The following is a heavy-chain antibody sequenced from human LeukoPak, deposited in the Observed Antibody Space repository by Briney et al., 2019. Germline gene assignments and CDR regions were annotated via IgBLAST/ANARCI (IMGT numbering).Heavy chain of an antibody. V-gene: IGHV7-4-1*02. CDR1: GYTFTNYA. CDR2: INTNTGDP. Sequence: ASVKVSCKASGYTFTNYAMNWVRQAPGQGLEWMGWINTNTGDPTYAQDFTGRFVFSVDTSVSTAYLQISSLKAEDTAVYYCARDPRGWFGELSGWFDPWGQGTLVTVSS. CDR3: ARDPRGWFGELSGWFDP. J-gene: IGHJ5*02. D-gene: IGHD3-10*01.